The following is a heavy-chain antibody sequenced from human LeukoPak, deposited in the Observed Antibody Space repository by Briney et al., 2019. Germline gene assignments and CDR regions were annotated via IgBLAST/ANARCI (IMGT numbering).Heavy chain of an antibody. CDR1: GGSISSGDYY. Sequence: SQTLSLTCTVSGGSISSGDYYWSWIRQPPGKGLEWIGYIYYSGSTYYNPSLKSRVTMSVDTSKNQFSLKLSSVTAADTAVYYCARVSSSWYYFDYWGQGTLVTVSS. V-gene: IGHV4-30-4*08. D-gene: IGHD6-13*01. CDR2: IYYSGST. J-gene: IGHJ4*02. CDR3: ARVSSSWYYFDY.